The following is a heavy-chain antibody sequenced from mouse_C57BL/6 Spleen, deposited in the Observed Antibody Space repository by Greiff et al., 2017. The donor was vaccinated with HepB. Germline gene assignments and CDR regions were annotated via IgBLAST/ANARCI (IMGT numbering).Heavy chain of an antibody. V-gene: IGHV14-4*01. CDR3: TTWRSYYFDY. CDR2: IDPENGDT. Sequence: VQLQQSGAELVRPGASVKLSCTASGFNIKDDYMHWVKQRPEQGLEWIGWIDPENGDTEYASKLQGKATITADTSSNTAYLQLSSLTSEDPAVYYCTTWRSYYFDYWGQGTTLTVSS. CDR1: GFNIKDDY. J-gene: IGHJ2*01.